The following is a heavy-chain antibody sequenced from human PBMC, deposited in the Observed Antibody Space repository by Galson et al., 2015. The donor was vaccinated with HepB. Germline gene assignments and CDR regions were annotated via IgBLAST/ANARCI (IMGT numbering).Heavy chain of an antibody. Sequence: SLRLSCAASGFTFSRYAMTWVRQAPGKGLEWISCITSNGGRTFYTNSVKGRFTISRDSSRNTVVLQLSSLRPEDTAVYYCAKDGIMVSNNPYQLHFWGQGTLVSVSS. D-gene: IGHD2-8*01. CDR1: GFTFSRYA. CDR2: ITSNGGRT. V-gene: IGHV3-23*01. J-gene: IGHJ4*02. CDR3: AKDGIMVSNNPYQLHF.